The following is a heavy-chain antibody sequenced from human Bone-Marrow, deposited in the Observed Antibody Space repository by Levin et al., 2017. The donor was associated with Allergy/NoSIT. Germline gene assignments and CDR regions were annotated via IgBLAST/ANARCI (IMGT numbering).Heavy chain of an antibody. V-gene: IGHV4-59*01. CDR2: IYYSGST. J-gene: IGHJ4*02. CDR1: GGSISSYY. Sequence: SQTLSLTCPVSGGSISSYYWSWIRQPPGKGLEWIGYIYYSGSTNYNPSLKSRVTISVDTSKNQFSLKLSSVTAADTAVYYCASFGYGDYVFDYWGQGTLVTVSS. D-gene: IGHD4-17*01. CDR3: ASFGYGDYVFDY.